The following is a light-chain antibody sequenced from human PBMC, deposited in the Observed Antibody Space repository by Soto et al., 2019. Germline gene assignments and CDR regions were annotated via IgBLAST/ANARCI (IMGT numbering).Light chain of an antibody. CDR1: QGISSY. CDR3: QQLNSYPPPI. J-gene: IGKJ3*01. CDR2: AAS. V-gene: IGKV1-9*01. Sequence: DIQLTQSPSFLSASVGDRVTITCRASQGISSYLAWYQQKPGKAPKLLIYAASTLQSGVPSRFSGSGSGTEFSLTISSLQPEDFATYCCQQLNSYPPPIFGPGTKVDIK.